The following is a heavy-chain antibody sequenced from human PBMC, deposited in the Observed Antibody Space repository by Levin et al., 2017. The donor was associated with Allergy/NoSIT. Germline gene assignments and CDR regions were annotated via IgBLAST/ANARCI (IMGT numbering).Heavy chain of an antibody. Sequence: NPSETLSLTCTVSGGSISSYYWSWIRQPPGKGLEWIGYIYYSGSTNYNPSLKSRVTISVDTSKNQFSLKLSSVTAADTAVYYCARHPLGYCSSTSCIDDAFDIWGQGTMVTVSS. CDR1: GGSISSYY. V-gene: IGHV4-59*08. CDR2: IYYSGST. CDR3: ARHPLGYCSSTSCIDDAFDI. J-gene: IGHJ3*02. D-gene: IGHD2-2*01.